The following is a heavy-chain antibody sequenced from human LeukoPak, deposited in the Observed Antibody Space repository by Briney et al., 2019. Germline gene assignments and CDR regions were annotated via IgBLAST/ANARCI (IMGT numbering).Heavy chain of an antibody. V-gene: IGHV3-30*01. Sequence: GESLSLPCAVCGVTFSRYVVLCLPDARDKGVMCVVFISYDGSNVYYADPEKVRFTISRDNSKITLYIQVNSLRAADTSVFFCTRENGTSYLSFFEYWAQETLVTVSS. J-gene: IGHJ4*02. D-gene: IGHD6-6*01. CDR2: ISYDGSNV. CDR1: GVTFSRYV. CDR3: TRENGTSYLSFFEY.